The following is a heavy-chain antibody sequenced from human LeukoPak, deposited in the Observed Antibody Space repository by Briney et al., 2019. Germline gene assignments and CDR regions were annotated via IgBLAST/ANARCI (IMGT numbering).Heavy chain of an antibody. J-gene: IGHJ4*02. D-gene: IGHD3-10*01. CDR3: AGGDYHGSESYANY. CDR1: GGSFSGQY. Sequence: PSETLSLTCVVYGGSFSGQYWGWIRQPPGKGLEWIGEINHSGSISYNASLKSRVTISLDTSKNQFSLNLRSVTAADTAVYYCAGGDYHGSESYANYWGQGTLVTVSS. CDR2: INHSGSI. V-gene: IGHV4-34*01.